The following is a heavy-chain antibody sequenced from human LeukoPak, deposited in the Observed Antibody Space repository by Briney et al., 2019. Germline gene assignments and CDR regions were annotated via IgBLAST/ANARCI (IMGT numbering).Heavy chain of an antibody. CDR2: IYYSGST. CDR1: GGSISSGDYY. Sequence: PSETLSLTCTVSGGSISSGDYYWSWIRQPPGKGLEWIGYIYYSGSTYYNPSLKSRVTISVDTSKNQFSLKLSSVTAADTAVYYCARVLRAPAAIGNNWFDPWGQGTLVTVSS. CDR3: ARVLRAPAAIGNNWFDP. J-gene: IGHJ5*02. D-gene: IGHD2-2*02. V-gene: IGHV4-30-4*08.